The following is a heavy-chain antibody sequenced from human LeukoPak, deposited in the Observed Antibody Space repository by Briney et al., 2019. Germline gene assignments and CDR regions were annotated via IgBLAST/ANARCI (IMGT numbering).Heavy chain of an antibody. V-gene: IGHV1-69*06. J-gene: IGHJ6*03. CDR2: SIPIFGTA. D-gene: IGHD4-11*01. Sequence: SVKVSCKASGGTFSSYAISWVRQAPGQGLEWMGGSIPIFGTANYAQKFQVRVTITADKSTSRPYMELSRLRSEDTAVYYCARTVTTILYYYYYMDVWGKGTTVTISS. CDR3: ARTVTTILYYYYYMDV. CDR1: GGTFSSYA.